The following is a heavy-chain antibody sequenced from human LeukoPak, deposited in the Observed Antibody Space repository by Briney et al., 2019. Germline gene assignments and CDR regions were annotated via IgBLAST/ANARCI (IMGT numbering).Heavy chain of an antibody. CDR2: IKQDGSEK. CDR1: GFTFSNAW. CDR3: ARVGPRLLWFGELNADYFDY. V-gene: IGHV3-7*01. D-gene: IGHD3-10*01. Sequence: GGSLRLSCAASGFTFSNAWMSWVRQAPGKGLEWVANIKQDGSEKYYVDSVKGRFTISRDNAKNSLYLQMNSLRAEDTAVYYCARVGPRLLWFGELNADYFDYWGQGTLVTVSS. J-gene: IGHJ4*02.